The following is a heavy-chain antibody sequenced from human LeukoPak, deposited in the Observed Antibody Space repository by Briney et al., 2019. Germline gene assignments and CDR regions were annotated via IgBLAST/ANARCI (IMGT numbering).Heavy chain of an antibody. CDR2: IYSGGST. Sequence: PGGSLRLSCAASGFTFSSFSMNWVRQAPGKGLEWVSVIYSGGSTYYADSVKGRFTISRDNSKNTLYLQMNSLRAEDTAVYYCAGPLGDFWSGYSFAVWGQGTTVTVSS. J-gene: IGHJ6*02. CDR3: AGPLGDFWSGYSFAV. CDR1: GFTFSSFS. D-gene: IGHD3-3*01. V-gene: IGHV3-53*01.